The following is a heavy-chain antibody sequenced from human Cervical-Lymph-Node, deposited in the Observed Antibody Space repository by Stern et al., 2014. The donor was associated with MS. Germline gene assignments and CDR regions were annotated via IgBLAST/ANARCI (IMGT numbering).Heavy chain of an antibody. CDR3: ARDRAAARPYY. V-gene: IGHV3-48*01. Sequence: EMQLVESGGGLVQPGGSLRLSCAASGFTFSSYSMNWVRQAPGKGLEWVSYISSSSSTIYYADSVKGRFTISRDNAKNSLYLQMNSLRAEDTAVYYCARDRAAARPYYWGQGTLVTVSS. CDR2: ISSSSSTI. CDR1: GFTFSSYS. D-gene: IGHD6-6*01. J-gene: IGHJ4*02.